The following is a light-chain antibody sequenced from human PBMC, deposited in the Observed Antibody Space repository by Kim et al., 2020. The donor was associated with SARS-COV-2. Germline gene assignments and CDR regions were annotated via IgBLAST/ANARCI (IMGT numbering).Light chain of an antibody. CDR2: GAL. CDR3: QQYSDKIS. Sequence: YVCPGKRVSRSCRASQIIDNNLAWYQQKPGQAPRLLIHGALNRATGVPARLVGSGSGTEFSLTINSLQPEDFAVYYCQQYSDKISFGQGTRLEIK. CDR1: QIIDNN. V-gene: IGKV3-15*01. J-gene: IGKJ5*01.